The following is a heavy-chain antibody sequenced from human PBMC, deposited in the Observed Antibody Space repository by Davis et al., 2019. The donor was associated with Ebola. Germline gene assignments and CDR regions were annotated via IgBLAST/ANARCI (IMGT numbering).Heavy chain of an antibody. CDR2: IYTGDSDT. J-gene: IGHJ3*02. V-gene: IGHV5-51*01. Sequence: GESLKISCKDSEDSFTSYWIGWVRQMPGKGLERMGIIYTGDSDTRYSPSFRGRVTISADKSTRTAYLQWGSLKASDTAMYYCASLRRTITGMDDGFEIWGQGTMVTVSS. D-gene: IGHD1-20*01. CDR3: ASLRRTITGMDDGFEI. CDR1: EDSFTSYW.